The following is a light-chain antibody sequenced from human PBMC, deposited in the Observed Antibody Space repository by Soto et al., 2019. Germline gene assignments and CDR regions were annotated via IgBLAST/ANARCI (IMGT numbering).Light chain of an antibody. Sequence: EIVLTQSPDTLSLSPGETATLSCRASQNVGTYLTWFQQKPGQAPRRLIYDASTRVSGVPARFSGSGSGTDFTLTISSLEPEDFAVYYCQQCSKWPMYTFGQGTKLEIK. CDR1: QNVGTY. CDR2: DAS. J-gene: IGKJ2*01. V-gene: IGKV3-11*01. CDR3: QQCSKWPMYT.